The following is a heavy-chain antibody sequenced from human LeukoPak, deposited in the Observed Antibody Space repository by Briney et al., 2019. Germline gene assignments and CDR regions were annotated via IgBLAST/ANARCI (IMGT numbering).Heavy chain of an antibody. CDR2: IYYSGST. CDR1: GGSISSYY. J-gene: IGHJ4*02. CDR3: ARLLWFGELGHFDY. Sequence: SETLSLTCTVAGGSISSYYWCWIRQPPGKGLEWIGYIYYSGSTNYNPSLKSRVTISVDTSKNQSSLKLSSVTAADTAVYYCARLLWFGELGHFDYWGQGTLVTVSS. V-gene: IGHV4-59*08. D-gene: IGHD3-10*01.